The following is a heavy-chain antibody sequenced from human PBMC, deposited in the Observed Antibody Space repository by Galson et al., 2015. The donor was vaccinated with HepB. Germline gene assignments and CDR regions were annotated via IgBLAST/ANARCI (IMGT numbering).Heavy chain of an antibody. J-gene: IGHJ5*02. CDR1: GGSFSGYY. CDR3: ATGYCSSTSCYTGGRVNWFDP. D-gene: IGHD2-2*02. Sequence: TLSLTCAVYGGSFSGYYWSWIRQPPGKGLEWIGEINHSGSTNYNPSLKSRVTISVDTSKNQFSLKLSSVTAADTAVYYCATGYCSSTSCYTGGRVNWFDPWGQGTLVTVSS. CDR2: INHSGST. V-gene: IGHV4-34*01.